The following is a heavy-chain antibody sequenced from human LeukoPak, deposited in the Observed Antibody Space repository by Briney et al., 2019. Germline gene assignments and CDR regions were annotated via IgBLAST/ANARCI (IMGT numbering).Heavy chain of an antibody. V-gene: IGHV4-39*01. CDR1: GGSISSSSYY. J-gene: IGHJ6*02. CDR3: ARSSVAFFGVVYGMDV. Sequence: SETLSLTCTVSGGSISSSSYYWGWIRQPPGKGLEWIGSIYYSGSTYYNPSLKSRVTISVDTSKNQFSLKLSSVTAADTAVYYCARSSVAFFGVVYGMDVWGQGTTVTVSS. CDR2: IYYSGST. D-gene: IGHD3-3*01.